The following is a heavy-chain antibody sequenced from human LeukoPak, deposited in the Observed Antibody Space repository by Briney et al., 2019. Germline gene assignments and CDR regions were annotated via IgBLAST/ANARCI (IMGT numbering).Heavy chain of an antibody. Sequence: SETLSLTCAVYGGSFSGYYWSWIRQPPGKGLEWIGEINHSGSTNYNPSLKSRVTISVDTSKNQFSLKLSSVTAADTAVYYCASSIAAAGPFEHWGQGTLVTVSS. D-gene: IGHD6-13*01. J-gene: IGHJ1*01. CDR1: GGSFSGYY. V-gene: IGHV4-34*01. CDR2: INHSGST. CDR3: ASSIAAAGPFEH.